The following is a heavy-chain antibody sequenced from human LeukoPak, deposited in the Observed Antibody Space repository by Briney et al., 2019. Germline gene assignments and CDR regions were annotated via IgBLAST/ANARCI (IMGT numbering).Heavy chain of an antibody. CDR2: IKSKTDGGTT. CDR1: GFTFSSYA. CDR3: TTDPGYYDSSGYYLGHYFDY. J-gene: IGHJ4*02. Sequence: GGSLRLSCAASGFTFSSYAMSWVRQAPGKGLEWVGRIKSKTDGGTTDYAAPVKGRFTISRDDSKNTLYLQMNSLKTEDTAVYYCTTDPGYYDSSGYYLGHYFDYWGQGTLVTVSS. D-gene: IGHD3-22*01. V-gene: IGHV3-15*01.